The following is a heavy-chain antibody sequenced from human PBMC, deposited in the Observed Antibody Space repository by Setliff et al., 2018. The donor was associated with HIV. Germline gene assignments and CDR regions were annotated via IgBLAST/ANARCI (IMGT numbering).Heavy chain of an antibody. V-gene: IGHV4-61*09. Sequence: ASETLSLTCTVFGGSINSDSYYWTWIRQPAGKGLEWIGHIHTSGSTNYNPSLKSRVTISVDTSKNQFSLKPSSVTVADTAVYYCARHRSGNWYYFGFDPWGQGTLVTVSS. CDR1: GGSINSDSYY. CDR2: IHTSGST. CDR3: ARHRSGNWYYFGFDP. J-gene: IGHJ5*02. D-gene: IGHD1-7*01.